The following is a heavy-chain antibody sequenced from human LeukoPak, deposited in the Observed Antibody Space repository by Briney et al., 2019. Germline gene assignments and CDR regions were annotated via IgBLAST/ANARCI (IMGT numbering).Heavy chain of an antibody. Sequence: ASVKVSCKASGYTFTGYYMHWVRQAPGQGLEWMAWINPNSGGTNYAQKFQGRVTMTRDTSISTAYMELSRLRSDDTAVYYCARDTRFYGSGRSYFDYWGQGTLVTVSS. V-gene: IGHV1-2*02. CDR2: INPNSGGT. D-gene: IGHD3-10*01. CDR1: GYTFTGYY. CDR3: ARDTRFYGSGRSYFDY. J-gene: IGHJ4*02.